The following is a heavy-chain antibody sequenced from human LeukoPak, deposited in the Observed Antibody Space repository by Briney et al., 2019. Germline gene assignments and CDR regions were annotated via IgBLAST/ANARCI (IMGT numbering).Heavy chain of an antibody. CDR3: ARRDYGSGSYYPFDY. J-gene: IGHJ4*02. CDR1: GGSISSSSYY. V-gene: IGHV4-39*01. CDR2: IYYSGST. D-gene: IGHD3-10*01. Sequence: SETLSLTCTVSGGSISSSSYYRGWIRQPPGKGLEWIGSIYYSGSTYYNPSLKSRVTISVDTSKNQFSLRLSSVTAADTAVYYCARRDYGSGSYYPFDYWGQGTLVTVSS.